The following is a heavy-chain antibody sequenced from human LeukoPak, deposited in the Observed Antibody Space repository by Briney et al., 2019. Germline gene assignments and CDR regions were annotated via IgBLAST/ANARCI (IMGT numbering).Heavy chain of an antibody. CDR1: GYTFTSYY. V-gene: IGHV1-46*01. CDR3: ARAEYCSGGSCYSRWFDP. CDR2: INPSGGST. D-gene: IGHD2-15*01. Sequence: ASVKVSCKASGYTFTSYYMHWVRQAPGQGLEWMGIINPSGGSTSYAQKFQGRVTMTRDTSTSTVYMELRSLRSDDTAVYYCARAEYCSGGSCYSRWFDPWGQGTLVTVSS. J-gene: IGHJ5*02.